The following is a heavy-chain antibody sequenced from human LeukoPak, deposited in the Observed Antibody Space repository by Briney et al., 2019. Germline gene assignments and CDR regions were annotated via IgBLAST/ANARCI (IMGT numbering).Heavy chain of an antibody. V-gene: IGHV3-15*01. CDR1: GFTFTNAW. D-gene: IGHD4-17*01. Sequence: GGSLRLSCAASGFTFTNAWMSWVRQAPGKGREWVGRIKSKTDGGTTDYVATVKGRFTISRDDSKSTLYLQMNSLETEDTGVYYCARTRGDYGDYYNWGQGTLVTVSS. J-gene: IGHJ4*02. CDR2: IKSKTDGGTT. CDR3: ARTRGDYGDYYN.